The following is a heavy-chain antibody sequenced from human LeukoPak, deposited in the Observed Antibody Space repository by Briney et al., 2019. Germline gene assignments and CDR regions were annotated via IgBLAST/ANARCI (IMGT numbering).Heavy chain of an antibody. CDR1: GFTFSSYA. J-gene: IGHJ4*02. V-gene: IGHV3-23*01. CDR2: MSGSGGST. CDR3: AKDWDYTVTHTGAYYFDY. D-gene: IGHD4-17*01. Sequence: GGSLRLSCAASGFTFSSYAMSWVRQAPGKGLEGVSAMSGSGGSTYYADSVKGRFTISSDNSKNTLYLQMNSLRAEDTAVYYCAKDWDYTVTHTGAYYFDYWGQGTLVTVSS.